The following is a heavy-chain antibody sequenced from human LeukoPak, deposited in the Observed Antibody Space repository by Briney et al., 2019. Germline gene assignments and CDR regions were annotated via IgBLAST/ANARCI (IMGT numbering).Heavy chain of an antibody. J-gene: IGHJ4*02. D-gene: IGHD5-12*01. CDR3: ARGHSGYEDYYFDY. V-gene: IGHV4-59*01. CDR2: IYYSGST. CDR1: GGSISSYY. Sequence: SETLSLTCTVSGGSISSYYWSWIRQPPGKGLEWIGYIYYSGSTNYNPSLKSRVTISVDASKNQFSLKLSSVTAADTAVYYCARGHSGYEDYYFDYWGQGTLVTVSS.